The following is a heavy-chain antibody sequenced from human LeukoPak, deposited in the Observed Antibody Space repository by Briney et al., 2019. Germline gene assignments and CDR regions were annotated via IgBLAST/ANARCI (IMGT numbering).Heavy chain of an antibody. Sequence: GGSLRLSCATSGFNFHSHWMNWVRQAPRKGPEWVANIKQDGSENYYVDSVKGRFTISRDNAKNSLYLQMNSLRVEDTAIYYCATSHIQLWAFDMWGRETMVTVSS. CDR2: IKQDGSEN. D-gene: IGHD5-18*01. J-gene: IGHJ3*02. CDR1: GFNFHSHW. CDR3: ATSHIQLWAFDM. V-gene: IGHV3-7*01.